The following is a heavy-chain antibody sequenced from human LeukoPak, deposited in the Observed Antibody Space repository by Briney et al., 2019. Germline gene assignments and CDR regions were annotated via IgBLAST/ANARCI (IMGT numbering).Heavy chain of an antibody. V-gene: IGHV4-59*01. D-gene: IGHD5-24*01. J-gene: IGHJ4*02. Sequence: PSETLSLTCTVSGDSFSNSYWSWIRQPPGKGLEWIAYIYDSVSTNYNPALKSRVTISVDTSKNQLSLNLMSVTAADTAVYYCARGTPRDGYNFGYWGQGTLVTVT. CDR1: GDSFSNSY. CDR3: ARGTPRDGYNFGY. CDR2: IYDSVST.